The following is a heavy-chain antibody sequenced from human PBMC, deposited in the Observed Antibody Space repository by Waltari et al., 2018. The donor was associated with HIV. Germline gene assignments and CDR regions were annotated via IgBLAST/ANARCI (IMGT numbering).Heavy chain of an antibody. Sequence: QVQLQESGPGLVKPSQTLSLTCTVSGGSISSGDYYWSWIRQPPGKGPAWIGYIYYSGSTYYNPSLKSRVTISVDRSKNQFSLKLSSVTAADTAVYYCARDMVPTGFDYWGQGTLVTVSS. CDR1: GGSISSGDYY. CDR2: IYYSGST. V-gene: IGHV4-30-4*08. CDR3: ARDMVPTGFDY. D-gene: IGHD2-8*01. J-gene: IGHJ4*02.